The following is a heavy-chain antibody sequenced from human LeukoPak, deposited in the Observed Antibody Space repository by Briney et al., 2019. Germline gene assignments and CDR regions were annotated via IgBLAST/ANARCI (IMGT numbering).Heavy chain of an antibody. Sequence: ASVKVSCKASGYTFTGYYMHWVRQAPGQGLEWMGWINPNSGGTNYAQKFQGRVTMTRDTSISTAYMELSRLRSDDTAVYYCARGGDLAYCGGDCYSAFGYWGQGTLFTVSS. CDR2: INPNSGGT. CDR3: ARGGDLAYCGGDCYSAFGY. D-gene: IGHD2-21*02. V-gene: IGHV1-2*02. J-gene: IGHJ4*02. CDR1: GYTFTGYY.